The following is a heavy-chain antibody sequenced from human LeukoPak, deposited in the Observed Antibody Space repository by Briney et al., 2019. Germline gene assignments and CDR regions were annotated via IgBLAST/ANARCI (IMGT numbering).Heavy chain of an antibody. Sequence: GASVKVSCKASGYTFTSYGISWVRQAPGQGLEWMGWISAYNGNTNYAQKLQGRVTMTTDTSTSTAYMELRSLRSDDTAVYYCARVRHLGWSGYYVPLYYYYYYMDVWGKGTTVTVSS. CDR1: GYTFTSYG. V-gene: IGHV1-18*01. CDR2: ISAYNGNT. J-gene: IGHJ6*03. D-gene: IGHD3-3*01. CDR3: ARVRHLGWSGYYVPLYYYYYYMDV.